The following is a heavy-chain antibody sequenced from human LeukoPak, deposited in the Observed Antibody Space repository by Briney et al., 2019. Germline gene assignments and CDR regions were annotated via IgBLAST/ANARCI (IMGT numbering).Heavy chain of an antibody. V-gene: IGHV4-31*03. Sequence: SQTLSLTCTVSGGSISSGGYYWSWIRQHPGKGLEWIGYFYYSGSTYYNPSLKSRVTISVDTSKNQFSLKLSSVTAADTAVYYCARALWFGELSTNNWFDPWGQGTLVTVSS. CDR1: GGSISSGGYY. D-gene: IGHD3-10*01. CDR2: FYYSGST. CDR3: ARALWFGELSTNNWFDP. J-gene: IGHJ5*02.